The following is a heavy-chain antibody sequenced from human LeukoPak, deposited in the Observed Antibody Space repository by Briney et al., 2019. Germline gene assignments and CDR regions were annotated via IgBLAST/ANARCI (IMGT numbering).Heavy chain of an antibody. CDR2: INHSGST. Sequence: SESLSLTCAVYGGSFSGYYWTWIRQPPGKGLEWIGEINHSGSTNYNPSLKSRVTISVDTSKNQFSLKLSSVTAADTAVYYCARHIDYWGQGTLVTVSS. CDR1: GGSFSGYY. CDR3: ARHIDY. V-gene: IGHV4-34*01. D-gene: IGHD2-21*01. J-gene: IGHJ4*02.